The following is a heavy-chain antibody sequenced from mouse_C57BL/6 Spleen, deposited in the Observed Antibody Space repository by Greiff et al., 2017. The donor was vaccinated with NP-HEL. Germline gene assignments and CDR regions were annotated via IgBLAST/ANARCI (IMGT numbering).Heavy chain of an antibody. CDR2: ISSGSSTI. Sequence: EVKLMESGGGLVKPGGSLKLSCAASGFTFSDYGMHWVRQAPEKGLEWVAYISSGSSTIYYADTVKGRFTISRDNAKNTLFLQMTSLRSEDTAMYYCARYPYGNYWYFDVWGTGTTVTVSS. D-gene: IGHD2-10*02. CDR1: GFTFSDYG. J-gene: IGHJ1*03. V-gene: IGHV5-17*01. CDR3: ARYPYGNYWYFDV.